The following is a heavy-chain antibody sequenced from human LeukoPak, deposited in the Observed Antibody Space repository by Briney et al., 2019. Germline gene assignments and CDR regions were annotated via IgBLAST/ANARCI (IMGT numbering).Heavy chain of an antibody. Sequence: GGSLRLSCAASGFTFSSYEMNWVRQAPGKGLEWVSYISSSSSYTNYADSVKGRFTISRDNAKNSLYLQMNSLRAEDTAVYYCARVHPSRGIGDAFDIWGQGTMVTVSS. J-gene: IGHJ3*02. CDR2: ISSSSSYT. CDR1: GFTFSSYE. CDR3: ARVHPSRGIGDAFDI. D-gene: IGHD3-10*01. V-gene: IGHV3-48*03.